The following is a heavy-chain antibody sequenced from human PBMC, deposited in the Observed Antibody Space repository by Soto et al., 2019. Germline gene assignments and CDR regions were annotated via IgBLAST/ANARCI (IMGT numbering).Heavy chain of an antibody. CDR2: IYPGDSDT. D-gene: IGHD5-12*01. CDR1: GYSFTNHW. Sequence: GESLKISCQGTGYSFTNHWIGWVRQMPGKRLELMGIIYPGDSDTRYSPSFQDQVTISVDKSFSTAYLQWSSLKASDNAIYFCARHRNSGYGHRTFDFWGQGTPVPVSS. CDR3: ARHRNSGYGHRTFDF. V-gene: IGHV5-51*01. J-gene: IGHJ4*02.